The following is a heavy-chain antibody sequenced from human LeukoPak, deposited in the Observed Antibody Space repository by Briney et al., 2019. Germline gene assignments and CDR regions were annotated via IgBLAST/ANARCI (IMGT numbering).Heavy chain of an antibody. J-gene: IGHJ4*02. Sequence: ASVQVSCQASGYSFTRCGLSWVRQAPGKGVEWMGWSSAYNGNKNYAQKPQGRVNMTTDTSTSTAYMELRSLRSDDTAVYYCASGSMNHYHYWGQGTLVTVSS. V-gene: IGHV1-18*04. CDR3: ASGSMNHYHY. CDR1: GYSFTRCG. CDR2: SSAYNGNK. D-gene: IGHD1-26*01.